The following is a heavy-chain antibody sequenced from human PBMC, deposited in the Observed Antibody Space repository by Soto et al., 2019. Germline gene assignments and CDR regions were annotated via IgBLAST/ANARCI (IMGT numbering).Heavy chain of an antibody. CDR3: ARRALPTALNSWSKP. Sequence: SVQVSYNASRDTFCTYAISWVRQDPGQGLEWMGGIIPIFGRTTYAQKFQGRVTNTADNPTTTAYMELNRLRSEDTAVFYCARRALPTALNSWSKPGGKGSLHTVSS. V-gene: IGHV1-69*06. J-gene: IGHJ5*02. CDR2: IIPIFGRT. D-gene: IGHD2-2*01. CDR1: RDTFCTYA.